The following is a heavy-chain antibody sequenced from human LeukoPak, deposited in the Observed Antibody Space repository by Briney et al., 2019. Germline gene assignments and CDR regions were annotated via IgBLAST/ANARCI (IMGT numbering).Heavy chain of an antibody. J-gene: IGHJ1*01. CDR3: ARVEDCSSTFCYWYFQH. CDR1: GFNFSTYS. V-gene: IGHV3-48*01. CDR2: IGRSTTI. D-gene: IGHD2-2*01. Sequence: GGSLRLSCAASGFNFSTYSMTRVRQAPGKGLEWISYIGRSTTIYYADSVKGRFPISRDNAKNSLYLQMNSLRADDTAVYYCARVEDCSSTFCYWYFQHWGQGTLVTVSS.